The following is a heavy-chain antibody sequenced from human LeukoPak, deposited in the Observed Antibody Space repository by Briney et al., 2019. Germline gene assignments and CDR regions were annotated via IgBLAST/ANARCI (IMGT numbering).Heavy chain of an antibody. CDR3: ARCEQLVSPFDP. CDR1: GGTFSSYA. CDR2: IIPIFGTA. J-gene: IGHJ5*02. Sequence: ASVKVSCKASGGTFSSYAISWVRQAPGQGLEWMGGIIPIFGTANYAQKFQGRVTITADKSTSTAYMELSSLRSDDTAVYYCARCEQLVSPFDPWGQGTLVTVSS. V-gene: IGHV1-69*06. D-gene: IGHD6-13*01.